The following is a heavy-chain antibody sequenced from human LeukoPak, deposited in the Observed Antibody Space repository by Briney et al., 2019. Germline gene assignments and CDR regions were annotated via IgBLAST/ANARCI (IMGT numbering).Heavy chain of an antibody. D-gene: IGHD1-26*01. V-gene: IGHV3-15*01. Sequence: PGGSLRLSCAASGFTFSNAWMSWVRQAPGKGLEWVGRIKSKTDGGTTDYAAPVKGRFTISRDDSKNTLYLQMNSLRAEDTAVYYCARDFRQEWELLQDGAFDIWGQGTMVTVSS. CDR3: ARDFRQEWELLQDGAFDI. J-gene: IGHJ3*02. CDR1: GFTFSNAW. CDR2: IKSKTDGGTT.